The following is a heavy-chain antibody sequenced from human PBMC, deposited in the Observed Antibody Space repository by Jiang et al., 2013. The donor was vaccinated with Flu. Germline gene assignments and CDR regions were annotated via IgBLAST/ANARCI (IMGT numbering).Heavy chain of an antibody. CDR1: GGSISSSSYY. CDR2: IYYSGST. D-gene: IGHD6-19*01. V-gene: IGHV4-39*07. Sequence: PSETLSLTCTVSGGSISSSSYYWGWIRQPPGKGLEWIGSIYYSGSTYYNPSLKSRVTISVDTSKNQFSLKLSSVTAADTAVYYCARLSIAVAGPLDYWGQGTLVTVSS. CDR3: ARLSIAVAGPLDY. J-gene: IGHJ4*02.